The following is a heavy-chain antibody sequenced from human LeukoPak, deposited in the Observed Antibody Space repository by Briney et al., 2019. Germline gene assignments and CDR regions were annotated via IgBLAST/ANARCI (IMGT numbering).Heavy chain of an antibody. CDR3: AKDIGSSSWYYFDF. V-gene: IGHV3-9*03. CDR1: GFTFDDYA. J-gene: IGHJ4*02. D-gene: IGHD6-13*01. Sequence: PARSLRLSCAASGFTFDDYAMHWVRQAPGKGLDWVSRISWNSGSIGYADSVKGRFTISSDNAKNSLYLPVNDLTAGGMAFYFFAKDIGSSSWYYFDFWGQGTLVPVST. CDR2: ISWNSGSI.